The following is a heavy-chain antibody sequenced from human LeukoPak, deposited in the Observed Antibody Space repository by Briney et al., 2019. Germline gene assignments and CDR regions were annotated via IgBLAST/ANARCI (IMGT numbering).Heavy chain of an antibody. D-gene: IGHD2-2*01. Sequence: GGSLRLSCAASGFTFSSYAMSWVRQAPGKGLEWVSAISGSGSSTYYADSVKGRFTISRDNSNNTLYLQMNSLRAEDTAVYYCAKDRSLVVVSAAHFDYWGQGTLVTVSS. CDR3: AKDRSLVVVSAAHFDY. CDR1: GFTFSSYA. CDR2: ISGSGSST. J-gene: IGHJ4*02. V-gene: IGHV3-23*01.